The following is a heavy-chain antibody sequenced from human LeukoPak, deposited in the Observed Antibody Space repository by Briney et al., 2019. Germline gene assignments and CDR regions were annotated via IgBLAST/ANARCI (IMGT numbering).Heavy chain of an antibody. CDR2: IYFSGTT. V-gene: IGHV4-30-4*01. CDR1: GGSTNSGDYF. Sequence: SETQSLTCTVSGGSTNSGDYFWSWIRQPPGKGLEWIGYIYFSGTTYYNPSLRSRVTISVDTSKNQFSLNLRSVSAADTAVYFCARETMAGHFDYWGHGTLVTVSS. J-gene: IGHJ4*01. CDR3: ARETMAGHFDY. D-gene: IGHD6-19*01.